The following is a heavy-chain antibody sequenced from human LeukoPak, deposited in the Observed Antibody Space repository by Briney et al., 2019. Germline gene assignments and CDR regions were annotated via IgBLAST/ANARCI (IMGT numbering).Heavy chain of an antibody. Sequence: SETLSLTCSVSGGSISDHYLSWIRKPAGNGLEWIGRMYVSGTTNYNPSLRSRVTMSMDTSKNQFSLRLRSVTAADTAVYYCARESTSMFYCSGGSCSDAFDIWGQGTMVTVSS. CDR3: ARESTSMFYCSGGSCSDAFDI. D-gene: IGHD2-15*01. CDR1: GGSISDHY. V-gene: IGHV4-4*07. J-gene: IGHJ3*02. CDR2: MYVSGTT.